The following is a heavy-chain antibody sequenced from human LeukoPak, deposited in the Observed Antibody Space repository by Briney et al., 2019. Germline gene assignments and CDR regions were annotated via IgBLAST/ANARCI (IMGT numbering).Heavy chain of an antibody. J-gene: IGHJ3*02. D-gene: IGHD4-4*01. Sequence: GGSLRLSCAASGFTFDDHAMHWVRQAPGKGLEWVSGISWNSGSIGYADSVKGRFTISRDNAKNSLYLQMNSLRAEDTALYYCAKDRASNYFAFDIWGQGTMVTVSS. CDR2: ISWNSGSI. CDR3: AKDRASNYFAFDI. V-gene: IGHV3-9*01. CDR1: GFTFDDHA.